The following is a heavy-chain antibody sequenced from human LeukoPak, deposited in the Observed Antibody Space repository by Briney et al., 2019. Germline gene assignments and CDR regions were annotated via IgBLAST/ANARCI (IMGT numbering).Heavy chain of an antibody. CDR2: ITGSGDST. V-gene: IGHV3-23*01. CDR1: GFTFSSCA. Sequence: GGSLRLSCAASGFTFSSCAMRWVRQTPGKGLEFVSAITGSGDSTYYADSVKGRFTISRDNSKNSLYLQMNSLRAEDTAVYYCAKSTFMTTVTTGSFDYWGQGALVTVSS. J-gene: IGHJ4*02. D-gene: IGHD4-17*01. CDR3: AKSTFMTTVTTGSFDY.